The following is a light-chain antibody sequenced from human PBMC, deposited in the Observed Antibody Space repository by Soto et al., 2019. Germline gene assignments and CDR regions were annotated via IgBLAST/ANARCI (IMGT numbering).Light chain of an antibody. V-gene: IGLV2-14*01. J-gene: IGLJ1*01. Sequence: QSALTQPASVSGFPGQSIAISCTGTSSDVGGHDSVSWYQQHPGKAPKLMIYNVSNRPSGVSNRFSGSKSGNTASLTICGLLAEDEADYFCTSYTSASTYVFGAGPKVTVL. CDR3: TSYTSASTYV. CDR2: NVS. CDR1: SSDVGGHDS.